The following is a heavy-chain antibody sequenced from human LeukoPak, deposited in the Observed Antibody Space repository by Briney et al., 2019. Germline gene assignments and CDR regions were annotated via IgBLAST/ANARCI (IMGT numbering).Heavy chain of an antibody. V-gene: IGHV4-59*01. CDR1: GGSISSYY. CDR3: ARVYGGNSHFDY. J-gene: IGHJ4*02. Sequence: SETLSLTCTVSGGSISSYYWSWIRQPPGKGLEWIGYIYYSGSTNYNPSLKSRVTISVDTSKNQFSLKLSSVTAADTAVYYCARVYGGNSHFDYWGQGTLVTVSS. CDR2: IYYSGST. D-gene: IGHD4-17*01.